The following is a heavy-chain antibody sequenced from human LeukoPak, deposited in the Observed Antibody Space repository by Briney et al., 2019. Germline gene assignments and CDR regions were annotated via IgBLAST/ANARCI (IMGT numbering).Heavy chain of an antibody. J-gene: IGHJ3*01. V-gene: IGHV4-4*07. CDR2: VDSSGNT. CDR3: ARQFLVGSTFHAFDL. CDR1: GVSISSYY. Sequence: PSETLSLTCTVSGVSISSYYWSWLRQSAGNRLEWVGHVDSSGNTNYNPSLESRVTMSVDTSKKQFSLKLTSVTAADMAVYFCARQFLVGSTFHAFDLWGQGTRATVSS. D-gene: IGHD1-26*01.